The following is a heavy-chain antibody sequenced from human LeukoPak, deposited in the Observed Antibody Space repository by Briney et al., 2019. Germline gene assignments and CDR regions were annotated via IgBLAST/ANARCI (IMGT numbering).Heavy chain of an antibody. CDR1: GFTFSSYS. CDR2: ISSSSSTI. V-gene: IGHV3-48*04. Sequence: GGSLRLSCAASGFTFSSYSMNWVRQAPGKGLEGVSYISSSSSTIYYADSVKGRFTISRDNAKNSLYLQMNSLRAEDTAVYFCARGPHGDYVYYYGMDVWGQGTTVTVSS. J-gene: IGHJ6*02. D-gene: IGHD4-17*01. CDR3: ARGPHGDYVYYYGMDV.